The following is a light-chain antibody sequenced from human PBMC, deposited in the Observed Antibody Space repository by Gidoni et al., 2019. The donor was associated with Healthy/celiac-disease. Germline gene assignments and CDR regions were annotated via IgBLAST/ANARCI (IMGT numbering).Light chain of an antibody. J-gene: IGKJ3*01. CDR2: AAS. CDR3: QQLSSYPLT. Sequence: DVQLPQPPSFLSASVGDRVTITCRASQGISSYLAWYQQKPGKAPKLLIYAASTLQGGVPSRFSGSGSGTEFTLTISSLQPEDFATYSCQQLSSYPLTFGPXTKVDIK. CDR1: QGISSY. V-gene: IGKV1-9*01.